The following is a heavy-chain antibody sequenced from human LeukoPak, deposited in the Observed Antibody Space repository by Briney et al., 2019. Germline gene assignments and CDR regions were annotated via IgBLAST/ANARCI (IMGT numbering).Heavy chain of an antibody. CDR3: ARDGNRRRDGYNVFDY. V-gene: IGHV4-59*01. CDR1: GGSIRSYY. D-gene: IGHD5-24*01. Sequence: PSETLSLTCTVSGGSIRSYYWSWIRRPPGKGLEWIGYIYYIGSTNYNPSLKSRVTILVDTSKNQFSLKLSSVTAADTAVYYCARDGNRRRDGYNVFDYWGQGTLVTVSS. J-gene: IGHJ4*02. CDR2: IYYIGST.